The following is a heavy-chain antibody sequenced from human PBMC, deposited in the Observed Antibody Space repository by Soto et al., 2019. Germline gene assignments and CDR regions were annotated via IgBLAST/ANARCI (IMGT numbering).Heavy chain of an antibody. V-gene: IGHV3-15*07. J-gene: IGHJ6*02. CDR3: TTVQGLCSGCSCLIYEGYGMDV. Sequence: EVQLVESGGGLVKPGGSLRLSCAVSGFTFSNAWMNWVRQAPGKGLEWVGRIKSKTDGGTTDYAAPVKGRFTISGDDSKNTLYLQMNSLKTEDTGVYYCTTVQGLCSGCSCLIYEGYGMDVWGQGTTVTVSS. D-gene: IGHD2-15*01. CDR2: IKSKTDGGTT. CDR1: GFTFSNAW.